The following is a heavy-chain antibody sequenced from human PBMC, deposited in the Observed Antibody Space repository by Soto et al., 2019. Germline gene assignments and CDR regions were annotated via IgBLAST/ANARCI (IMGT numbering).Heavy chain of an antibody. D-gene: IGHD3-9*01. CDR1: GGTFSSYA. CDR3: AREVRYFDWSPEDYYYGMDV. J-gene: IGHJ6*02. Sequence: QVQLVQSGAEVKKPGSSVKVSCKASGGTFSSYAISWVRQAPGQGLEWMGGIIPIFGTANYAQKFQGRVTITADESTSTAYMELSSLRSEDTAVYYCAREVRYFDWSPEDYYYGMDVWGQGTTVTVSS. V-gene: IGHV1-69*01. CDR2: IIPIFGTA.